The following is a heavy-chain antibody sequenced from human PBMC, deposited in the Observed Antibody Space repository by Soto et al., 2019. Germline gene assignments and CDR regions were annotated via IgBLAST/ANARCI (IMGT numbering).Heavy chain of an antibody. D-gene: IGHD5-12*01. J-gene: IGHJ4*02. CDR1: GFTFSSYG. V-gene: IGHV3-33*01. CDR2: IWYDGNSK. Sequence: QVQLVESGGGVVQPGRSLRLSCAASGFTFSSYGMHWVRQAPGKGLEWVAVIWYDGNSKYYADSVKGRFTISRDNSKNTLYLQMNSLRAEDTAVYYCLSGYDFHFDYWGQGTLVTVSS. CDR3: LSGYDFHFDY.